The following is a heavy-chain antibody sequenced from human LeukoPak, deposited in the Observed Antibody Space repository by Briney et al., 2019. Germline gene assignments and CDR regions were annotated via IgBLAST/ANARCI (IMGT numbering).Heavy chain of an antibody. J-gene: IGHJ6*03. CDR2: ISSSSSYI. Sequence: GGSLRLSCAASGFTCSSYSMNWVRQAPGKGLEWVSSISSSSSYIYYADSVKGRFTISRDNAKNSLYLQMNSLRAEDTAVYYCARWAVVVPAQRYLDVWGKGTTVTVSS. CDR1: GFTCSSYS. CDR3: ARWAVVVPAQRYLDV. V-gene: IGHV3-21*01. D-gene: IGHD2-2*01.